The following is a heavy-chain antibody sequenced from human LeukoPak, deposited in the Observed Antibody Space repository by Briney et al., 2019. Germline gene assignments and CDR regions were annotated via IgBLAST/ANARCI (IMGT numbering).Heavy chain of an antibody. CDR2: ISTSSSFI. V-gene: IGHV3-21*01. D-gene: IGHD3-3*01. CDR3: ARDRAGGTIFGVAYFDY. Sequence: GGSLRLSCAASGFTFSSYSMNWVRQAPGKGLEWVSSISTSSSFIYYADSVKGRFTISRDNAKNSLYLQMNSLRAEDTAVYYCARDRAGGTIFGVAYFDYWGQGTLVTVSS. CDR1: GFTFSSYS. J-gene: IGHJ4*02.